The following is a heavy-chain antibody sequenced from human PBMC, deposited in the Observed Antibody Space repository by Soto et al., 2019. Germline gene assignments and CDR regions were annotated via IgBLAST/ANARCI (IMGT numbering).Heavy chain of an antibody. D-gene: IGHD1-26*01. Sequence: EVQLVESGGGLVKPGGSLRLSCAASGFTFSNAWMNWVRQAPGKGLEWVGRIKSKTDGGTTDYAAPVKGRFTISRDDSKNTPYLQMNSLKTEDTAVYYCTTDQPPRLGARADYYYYYGMDVWGQGTTVTVSS. CDR2: IKSKTDGGTT. J-gene: IGHJ6*02. CDR3: TTDQPPRLGARADYYYYYGMDV. V-gene: IGHV3-15*07. CDR1: GFTFSNAW.